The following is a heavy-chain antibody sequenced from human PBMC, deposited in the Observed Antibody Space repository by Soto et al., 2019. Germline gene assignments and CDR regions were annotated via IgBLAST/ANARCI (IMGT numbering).Heavy chain of an antibody. Sequence: PSETLSLTCAVYGGSFSGYYWSWIRQPPGKGLEWIGEINHSGSTNYNPSLKSRVTISVDTSKNQFSLKLSSVTAADTAVYYCARNGWFGELSEYYYYYYGMDVWGQGTTVTVSS. J-gene: IGHJ6*02. CDR1: GGSFSGYY. V-gene: IGHV4-34*01. CDR2: INHSGST. D-gene: IGHD3-10*01. CDR3: ARNGWFGELSEYYYYYYGMDV.